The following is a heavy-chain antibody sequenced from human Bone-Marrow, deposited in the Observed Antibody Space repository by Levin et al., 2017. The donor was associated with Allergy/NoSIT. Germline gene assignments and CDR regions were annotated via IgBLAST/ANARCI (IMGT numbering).Heavy chain of an antibody. CDR3: AVDDGYGFPY. CDR1: GFTFRSYL. D-gene: IGHD3-10*01. CDR2: INSDGGTT. Sequence: PGGSLRLSCAASGFTFRSYLMHWVRQAPGKGLVWVSRINSDGGTTTYADSVKGRFTISRDNAKNTLYLQMNSLRDEDTAVYYCAVDDGYGFPYWGQGTQVTVSS. V-gene: IGHV3-74*03. J-gene: IGHJ4*02.